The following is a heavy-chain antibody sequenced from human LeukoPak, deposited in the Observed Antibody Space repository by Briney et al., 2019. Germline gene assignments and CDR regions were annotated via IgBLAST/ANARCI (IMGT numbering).Heavy chain of an antibody. Sequence: SQTLSLTCTVSGGSISSGSYYWSWIRQPAGTGLEWIGRIYTSGSTNYNPSLKSRVTISVDTSKNQFSLKLSSVTAADTAVYYCARSSSSGYYYGYYFDYWGQGTLVTVSS. CDR1: GGSISSGSYY. CDR3: ARSSSSGYYYGYYFDY. J-gene: IGHJ4*02. V-gene: IGHV4-61*02. D-gene: IGHD3-22*01. CDR2: IYTSGST.